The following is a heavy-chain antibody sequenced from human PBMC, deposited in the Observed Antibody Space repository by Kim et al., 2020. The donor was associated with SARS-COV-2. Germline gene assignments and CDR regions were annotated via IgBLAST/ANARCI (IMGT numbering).Heavy chain of an antibody. J-gene: IGHJ4*02. CDR2: IYYSGST. V-gene: IGHV4-39*01. Sequence: SETLSLTCTVSGGSVSSSSYYWGWIRQPPGKGLEWIGSIYYSGSTYYNPSLKSRVTISVDTSKNQFSLKLSSVTAADTAVYYCARHHSGPVWGFDDWGQGTLVTVSS. D-gene: IGHD6-19*01. CDR1: GGSVSSSSYY. CDR3: ARHHSGPVWGFDD.